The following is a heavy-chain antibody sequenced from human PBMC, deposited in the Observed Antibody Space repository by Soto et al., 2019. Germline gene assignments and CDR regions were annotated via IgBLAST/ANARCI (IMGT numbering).Heavy chain of an antibody. J-gene: IGHJ6*02. CDR2: IKQDGSEK. CDR3: ARDAPSPKYYDFWSGYYTVGYYYYGMDV. Sequence: GGSLRLSCAASGFTFSSYWMSWVRQAPGKGLEWVANIKQDGSEKYYVDSVKGRFTISRDNAKNSLYLQMNSLGAEDTAVYYCARDAPSPKYYDFWSGYYTVGYYYYGMDVWGQGTTVTVSS. CDR1: GFTFSSYW. V-gene: IGHV3-7*01. D-gene: IGHD3-3*01.